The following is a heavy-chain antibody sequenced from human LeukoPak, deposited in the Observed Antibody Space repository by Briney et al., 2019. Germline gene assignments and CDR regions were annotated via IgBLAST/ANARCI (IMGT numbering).Heavy chain of an antibody. Sequence: PGGSLRLSCAASGFTFSSYGMHWVRQAPGKGLEWVAFIRYDGSNKYYADSVKGRFTISRDNAKNSLSLQMNSLSAEDTAVYYCVRELVPQSINSGYDSFHIWGQGTMVTVSS. V-gene: IGHV3-30*02. J-gene: IGHJ3*02. CDR3: VRELVPQSINSGYDSFHI. CDR2: IRYDGSNK. CDR1: GFTFSSYG. D-gene: IGHD5-12*01.